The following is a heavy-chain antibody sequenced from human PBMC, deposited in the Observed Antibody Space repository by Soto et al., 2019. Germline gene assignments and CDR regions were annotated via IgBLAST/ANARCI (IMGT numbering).Heavy chain of an antibody. J-gene: IGHJ6*04. Sequence: SETLSLTCTVSGGSISSGGYYWTWIRQHPGKGLEWIGYNYYSGITYYNPSLKSRVTISLDTSKNQFSLKLSSVTAADTAVYYCARGSSIAGLYCGMAFWGKGTTVPVSS. CDR2: NYYSGIT. CDR1: GGSISSGGYY. V-gene: IGHV4-31*03. D-gene: IGHD6-6*01. CDR3: ARGSSIAGLYCGMAF.